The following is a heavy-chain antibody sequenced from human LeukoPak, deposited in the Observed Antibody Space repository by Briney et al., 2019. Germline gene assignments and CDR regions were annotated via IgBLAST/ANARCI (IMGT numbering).Heavy chain of an antibody. CDR2: ISYRGST. CDR1: GGSISSYY. CDR3: ARLFMYEGGSNHAPFDP. V-gene: IGHV4-59*08. J-gene: IGHJ5*02. D-gene: IGHD2-15*01. Sequence: SETLSLTCTVSGGSISSYYWHWIRQPPGKGLEWLGYISYRGSTNYTPSLKSRVTISVDTSKNQFSLKLSSVTAADTAVYYCARLFMYEGGSNHAPFDPWGQGTLVTVSS.